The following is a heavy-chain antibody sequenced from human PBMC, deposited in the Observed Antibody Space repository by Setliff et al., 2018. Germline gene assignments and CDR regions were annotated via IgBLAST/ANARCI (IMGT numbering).Heavy chain of an antibody. J-gene: IGHJ1*01. Sequence: SETLSLTCTVSGGSISSGGYYWSWIRQHPGKGLEWIGYIYYSGSTSYYNPSLKSRVTISVDTSKNQFSLKLSSVTAADTAVYYCARAAGSLTSDEYFHHWGQGTLVTVSS. V-gene: IGHV4-31*03. CDR1: GGSISSGGYY. CDR3: ARAAGSLTSDEYFHH. CDR2: IYYSGSTS. D-gene: IGHD6-25*01.